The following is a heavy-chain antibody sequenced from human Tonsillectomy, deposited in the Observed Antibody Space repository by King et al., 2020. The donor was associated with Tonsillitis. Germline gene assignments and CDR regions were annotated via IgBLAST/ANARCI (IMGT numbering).Heavy chain of an antibody. CDR2: IKSKTDGGTT. CDR3: TTDPAWIQRWQYFQH. V-gene: IGHV3-15*01. J-gene: IGHJ1*01. D-gene: IGHD5-18*01. Sequence: VQLVESGGGLVKPGGSLRLSCAASGFTFRNAWMSWVRQAPGKGLEWVGRIKSKTDGGTTDYAAPVKGRFTISRDDSKNTLYLQMNSLKTEDTAVYYCTTDPAWIQRWQYFQHCGQGTLVTVSS. CDR1: GFTFRNAW.